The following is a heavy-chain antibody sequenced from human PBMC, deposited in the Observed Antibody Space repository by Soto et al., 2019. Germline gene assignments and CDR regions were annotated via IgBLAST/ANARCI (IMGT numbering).Heavy chain of an antibody. Sequence: LXLSCAASGFTLSSYAMTWVRQGPGEGLEWFSSIGTTTGDMLYADSVKGRFTISRDNSRNTLYLQMNSLRTEDTAIYYCAKRSPSGTYYFDYWGQGTLVTVSS. J-gene: IGHJ4*02. CDR1: GFTLSSYA. V-gene: IGHV3-23*01. D-gene: IGHD1-26*01. CDR2: IGTTTGDM. CDR3: AKRSPSGTYYFDY.